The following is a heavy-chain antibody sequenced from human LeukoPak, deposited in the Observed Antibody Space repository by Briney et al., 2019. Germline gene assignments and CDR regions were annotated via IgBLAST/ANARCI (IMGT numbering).Heavy chain of an antibody. D-gene: IGHD6-19*01. J-gene: IGHJ4*02. CDR2: ISGSGGST. V-gene: IGHV3-23*01. CDR1: GFTFSSYA. CDR3: AKDTGIAVAGIVWYYFDY. Sequence: GGSLRLSCAASGFTFSSYAMSWVRQAPGKGLEWVSAISGSGGSTYYADSVKGRSTISRDNSKNTLYLQMNSLRAEDTAVYYCAKDTGIAVAGIVWYYFDYWGQGTLVTVSS.